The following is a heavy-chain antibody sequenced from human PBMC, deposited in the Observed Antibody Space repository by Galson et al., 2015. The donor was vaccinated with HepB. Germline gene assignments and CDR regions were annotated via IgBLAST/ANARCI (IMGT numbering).Heavy chain of an antibody. CDR1: GDTFSSYG. J-gene: IGHJ3*02. V-gene: IGHV1-69*04. CDR3: VREHPAKGTIVQKVLDGFDM. Sequence: SVKVSCKASGDTFSSYGIDWVRQAPGQGLEWMGRIVPIIGTTDYAQKFQGRITMTADNPPRTTYMELSSLRNDDTAVYYCVREHPAKGTIVQKVLDGFDMWGQGTMVTVSS. CDR2: IVPIIGTT. D-gene: IGHD2-8*01.